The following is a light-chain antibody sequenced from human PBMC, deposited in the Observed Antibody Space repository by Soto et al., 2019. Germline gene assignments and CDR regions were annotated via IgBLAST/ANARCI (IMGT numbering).Light chain of an antibody. Sequence: EIVITQSPATLSVSLGERATLSCRASQIVSSNLAWYQQKPGQAPRLLIYGASTRATGIPARFSGSGSGTEFTLTISSLQSEDFAVYYCQQYNNWPLTFGGGTKVEIK. J-gene: IGKJ4*01. CDR2: GAS. V-gene: IGKV3-15*01. CDR1: QIVSSN. CDR3: QQYNNWPLT.